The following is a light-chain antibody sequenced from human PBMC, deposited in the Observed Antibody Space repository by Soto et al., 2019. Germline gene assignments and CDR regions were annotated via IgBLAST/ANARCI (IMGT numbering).Light chain of an antibody. CDR2: GNT. Sequence: QSVLTQPPSVSGAPGQRVTISCTGSSSNIGAGYDVHWYQQLPGTAPKLLIYGNTNRPSGVPDRFSGSKSGTSASLAITGLQAEEEADYYCNSYDSSLSGYVVFGGGTKLTVL. J-gene: IGLJ2*01. CDR1: SSNIGAGYD. CDR3: NSYDSSLSGYVV. V-gene: IGLV1-40*01.